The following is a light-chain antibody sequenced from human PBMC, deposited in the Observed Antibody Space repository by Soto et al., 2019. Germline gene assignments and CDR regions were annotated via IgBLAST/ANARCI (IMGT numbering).Light chain of an antibody. CDR1: QSVSSSY. CDR2: GAS. Sequence: EIVLTQSPGTLSLSPGERATLSCRASQSVSSSYLAWYQQKPGQAPRLLIYGASSRATGITDRFSGSGSGTDFTLTISRLEPEDFAVYYCQQYDSSSWSFGQGTNVEIK. V-gene: IGKV3-20*01. CDR3: QQYDSSSWS. J-gene: IGKJ1*01.